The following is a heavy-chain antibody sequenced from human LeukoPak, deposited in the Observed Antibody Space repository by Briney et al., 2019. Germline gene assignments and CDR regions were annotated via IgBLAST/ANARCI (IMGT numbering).Heavy chain of an antibody. CDR2: IHSGGST. Sequence: PGGSLRLSCGVSGFTVSSNYMSWVRQAPGKGLEWVSVIHSGGSTYYADSVKGRFTFSRDNSKNTVDLQMNSLRAEDTAVYYCVGATGFGYWGQGTLVTVSS. J-gene: IGHJ4*02. D-gene: IGHD4-17*01. V-gene: IGHV3-66*01. CDR1: GFTVSSNY. CDR3: VGATGFGY.